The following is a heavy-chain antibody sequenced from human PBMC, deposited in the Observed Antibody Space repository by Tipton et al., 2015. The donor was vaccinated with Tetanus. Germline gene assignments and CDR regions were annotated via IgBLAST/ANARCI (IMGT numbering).Heavy chain of an antibody. D-gene: IGHD7-27*01. J-gene: IGHJ4*02. CDR3: ARGLGVDY. Sequence: SLRLFCAASGFTVSSYQMTWVRQAPGKGLEWVSVIYSDGSTYYADSVKGRFTISRDNLKNTLSLQMNSLRAEDTAVYYCARGLGVDYWGQGTLVTVSS. CDR1: GFTVSSYQ. V-gene: IGHV3-53*01. CDR2: IYSDGST.